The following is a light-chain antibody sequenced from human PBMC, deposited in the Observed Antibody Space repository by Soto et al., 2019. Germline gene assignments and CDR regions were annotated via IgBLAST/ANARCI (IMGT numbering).Light chain of an antibody. Sequence: DIQMTQSPSSLSASVGDRVTITCRASHGISNYLAWYQQKPGKVPKLLIDAASTLQSGIPSRFSGSGSGTDFTLTISSLQPEDVATYYCQKYNSAPRWTFGQGTKVYIK. J-gene: IGKJ1*01. V-gene: IGKV1-27*01. CDR1: HGISNY. CDR2: AAS. CDR3: QKYNSAPRWT.